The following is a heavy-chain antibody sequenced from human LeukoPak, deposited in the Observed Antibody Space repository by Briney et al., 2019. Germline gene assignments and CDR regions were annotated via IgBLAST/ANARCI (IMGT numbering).Heavy chain of an antibody. Sequence: PGGSLRLSCAASGFTFSSYAMSWVRQAPGKGLEWVSAISGSGGSTYYADSVKGRFTISRDNSKNTLYLQMNSLRAEDTAVYYCANVLDRRQLMRNYFDYWGQGTLVTVSS. CDR2: ISGSGGST. D-gene: IGHD2-8*01. J-gene: IGHJ4*02. CDR3: ANVLDRRQLMRNYFDY. V-gene: IGHV3-23*01. CDR1: GFTFSSYA.